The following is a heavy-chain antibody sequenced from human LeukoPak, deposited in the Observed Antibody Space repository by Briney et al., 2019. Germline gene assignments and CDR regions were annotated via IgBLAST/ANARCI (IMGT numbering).Heavy chain of an antibody. CDR3: AKSSSTSRGAFDI. D-gene: IGHD2-2*01. Sequence: PGGSLRLSCAASGFTFSSYAMHWVRQAPGKGLEWVAVVSYDGRNEYYADSVKGRFTISRDNSKNTLYLQMNSLRAEDTAVYYCAKSSSTSRGAFDIWGQGTMVTVSS. CDR1: GFTFSSYA. J-gene: IGHJ3*02. CDR2: VSYDGRNE. V-gene: IGHV3-30-3*02.